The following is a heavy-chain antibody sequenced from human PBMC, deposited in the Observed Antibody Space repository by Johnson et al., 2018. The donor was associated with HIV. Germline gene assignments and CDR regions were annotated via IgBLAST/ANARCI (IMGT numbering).Heavy chain of an antibody. J-gene: IGHJ3*02. Sequence: VQLVESGGGVVRPGGSLRLSCAASGFTFDDYDMSWVRQAPGKGLEWVSYISSSGSTIYYADSVKGRFTISRDNSNNTLYLQMNSLKTEDTAVYYCTTRVGATTPPSDAFDIWGQGTMVTVSS. CDR1: GFTFDDYD. CDR3: TTRVGATTPPSDAFDI. CDR2: ISSSGSTI. V-gene: IGHV3-48*01. D-gene: IGHD1-26*01.